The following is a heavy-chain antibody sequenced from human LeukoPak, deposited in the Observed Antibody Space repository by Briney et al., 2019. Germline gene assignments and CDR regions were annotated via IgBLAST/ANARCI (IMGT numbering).Heavy chain of an antibody. Sequence: GGSLRLSCGVSGMTLSNYGMGWVRQAPGKGLEWVAGLSGSGGGTKYADSVKGRFTISRDNSKNTLYLQMNGLRAEDTAVYFCAKRGVVVRVVLVGFHREAYYFDSWGQGALVTVSS. CDR2: LSGSGGGT. J-gene: IGHJ4*02. V-gene: IGHV3-23*01. CDR3: AKRGVVVRVVLVGFHREAYYFDS. CDR1: GMTLSNYG. D-gene: IGHD3-10*01.